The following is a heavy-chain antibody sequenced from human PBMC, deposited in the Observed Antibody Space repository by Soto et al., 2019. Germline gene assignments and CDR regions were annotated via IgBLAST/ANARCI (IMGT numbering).Heavy chain of an antibody. J-gene: IGHJ6*02. CDR1: GYTFTSYG. Sequence: GASVKVSCKASGYTFTSYGISWVRQAPGQGLEWMGWISAYNGNTNYAQKLQGRVTMTTDTSTSTAYMELRSLRPDDTAVYYCARDSPPRGTYDILTGREAYYYYGMDVWGQGTTVTVSS. CDR2: ISAYNGNT. D-gene: IGHD3-9*01. V-gene: IGHV1-18*01. CDR3: ARDSPPRGTYDILTGREAYYYYGMDV.